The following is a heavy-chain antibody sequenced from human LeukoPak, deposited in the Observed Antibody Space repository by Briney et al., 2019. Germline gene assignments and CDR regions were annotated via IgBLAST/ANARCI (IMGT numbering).Heavy chain of an antibody. CDR1: GFTFSSYY. CDR2: ISRSGNYT. J-gene: IGHJ4*02. D-gene: IGHD3-16*01. V-gene: IGHV3-21*01. CDR3: TRVSYADGGYFDY. Sequence: GGSLRLSCAASGFTFSSYYMNWVRQAPGKGLEWVSSISRSGNYTYYADSVEGRFTISRDNAKNSLYLQMNSLRAEDTAVYYCTRVSYADGGYFDYWGQGTLVTVSS.